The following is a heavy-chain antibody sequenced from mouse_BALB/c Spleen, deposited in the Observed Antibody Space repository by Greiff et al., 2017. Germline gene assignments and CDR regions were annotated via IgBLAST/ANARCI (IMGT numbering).Heavy chain of an antibody. CDR2: INPSSGYT. J-gene: IGHJ1*01. CDR3: ARSTMITSDWYFDV. CDR1: GYTFTSYT. Sequence: VQLQQSGAELARPGASVKMSCKASGYTFTSYTMHWVKQRPGQGLEWIGYINPSSGYTNYNQKFKDKATLTADKSSSTAYMQLSSLTSEDSAVYYCARSTMITSDWYFDVWGAGTTVTVSS. D-gene: IGHD2-4*01. V-gene: IGHV1-4*01.